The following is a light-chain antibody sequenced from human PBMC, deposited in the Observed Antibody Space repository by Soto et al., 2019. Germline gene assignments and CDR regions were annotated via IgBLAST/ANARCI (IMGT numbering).Light chain of an antibody. CDR2: DAS. Sequence: ENVFTQSPATVSCNPRETATLSCSASQGVSSYLAWYQQKPGQAPRLLIYDASNRATGIPARFSGSGSGTDFTLTIRSLEPEDFAVYYCQQRSNGPPLTFGGGTKVDIK. CDR3: QQRSNGPPLT. CDR1: QGVSSY. J-gene: IGKJ4*01. V-gene: IGKV3-11*01.